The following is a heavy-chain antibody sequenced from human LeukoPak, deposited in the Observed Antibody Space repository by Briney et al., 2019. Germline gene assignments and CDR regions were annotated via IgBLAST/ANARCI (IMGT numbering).Heavy chain of an antibody. Sequence: SVKVSCKASGGTFSSYAISWVRQAPGQGLEWMGRIIPTLGIANYAQKFQGRVTITADKSTSTAYMELSSLRSEDTAVYYCARTDSGSFRSFDYWGQGTLVTVSS. D-gene: IGHD1-26*01. V-gene: IGHV1-69*04. CDR1: GGTFSSYA. CDR3: ARTDSGSFRSFDY. J-gene: IGHJ4*02. CDR2: IIPTLGIA.